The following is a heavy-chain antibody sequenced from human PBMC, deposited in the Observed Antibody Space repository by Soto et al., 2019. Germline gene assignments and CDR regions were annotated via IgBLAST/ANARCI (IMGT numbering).Heavy chain of an antibody. CDR3: VRHGAVDTTNWFDP. V-gene: IGHV3-11*01. CDR2: ISTSGSTI. D-gene: IGHD5-18*01. Sequence: PGGSLRLSCAASGFTFSDYYMSWIRQAPGKGLEWVSYISTSGSTIYYADSVKGRFTISRDNAKNSVFLQMSSLRAEDTAVYYCVRHGAVDTTNWFDPWGQGTRVTVSS. CDR1: GFTFSDYY. J-gene: IGHJ5*02.